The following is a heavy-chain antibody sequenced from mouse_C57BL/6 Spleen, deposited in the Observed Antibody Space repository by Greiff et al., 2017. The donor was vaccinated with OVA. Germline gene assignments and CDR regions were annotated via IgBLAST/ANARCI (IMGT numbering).Heavy chain of an antibody. V-gene: IGHV3-6*01. D-gene: IGHD2-1*01. CDR3: ARAVYYALYYFDY. CDR1: GYSITSGYY. Sequence: EVQLQESGPGLVKPSQSLSLTCSVTGYSITSGYYWNWIRQFPGNKLEWMGYISYDGSNNYNPSLKNRISITRDTSKNQFFLKLNSVTTEDTATYYCARAVYYALYYFDYWGQGTTLTVSS. J-gene: IGHJ2*01. CDR2: ISYDGSN.